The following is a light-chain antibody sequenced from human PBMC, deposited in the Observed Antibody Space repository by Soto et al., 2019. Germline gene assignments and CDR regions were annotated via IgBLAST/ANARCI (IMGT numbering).Light chain of an antibody. CDR1: QNVNGW. CDR2: KAS. Sequence: DIQMTQSPSTLSASVGDRVTITCRASQNVNGWLAWYQQKPGKAPKLLINKASSLESGVPSRFSGRGFGTEFTLTISSLQPEDFATYYCQQFNRYPITFGQGTRLEI. V-gene: IGKV1-5*03. CDR3: QQFNRYPIT. J-gene: IGKJ5*01.